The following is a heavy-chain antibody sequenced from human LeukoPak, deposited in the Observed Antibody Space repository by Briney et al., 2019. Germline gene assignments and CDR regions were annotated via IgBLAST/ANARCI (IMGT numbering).Heavy chain of an antibody. D-gene: IGHD5-12*01. CDR1: GGTFSSYA. CDR2: IIPILGIA. J-gene: IGHJ6*02. Sequence: SVKVSCKASGGTFSSYAISWVRQAPGQGLEGMGRIIPILGIANYAQKFQGRVTITADKSTSTAYMELSSLRSEDTAVYYCARDGYSGYQNYYYYGMDVWGQGTTVTVSS. V-gene: IGHV1-69*04. CDR3: ARDGYSGYQNYYYYGMDV.